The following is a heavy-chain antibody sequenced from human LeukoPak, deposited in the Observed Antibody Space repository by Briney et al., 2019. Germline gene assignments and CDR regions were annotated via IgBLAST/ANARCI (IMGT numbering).Heavy chain of an antibody. CDR1: GFTFSSYA. V-gene: IGHV3-23*01. CDR3: AKDTYYYDSSGYY. Sequence: GGSLRLSCAASGFTFSSYAMSWVRQAPGKGLEWVSATSGSGGSTYYADSVKGRFTISRDNSKNTLYLQMNSLRAEDTAVYYCAKDTYYYDSSGYYGGQGTLVTVSS. CDR2: TSGSGGST. D-gene: IGHD3-22*01. J-gene: IGHJ4*02.